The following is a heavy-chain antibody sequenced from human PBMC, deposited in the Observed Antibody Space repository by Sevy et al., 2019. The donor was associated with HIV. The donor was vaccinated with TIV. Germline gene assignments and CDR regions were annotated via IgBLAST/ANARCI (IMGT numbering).Heavy chain of an antibody. Sequence: GGSLRLSCAASGFTFSNYWLSWVRQAPGKGLVWVSHINSDGSKTGYADSVKGRFTISRDNAKNTLYLQMNSLRAEDTAVYYCARDKSATAVDYWGQGTLVTVSS. CDR2: INSDGSKT. D-gene: IGHD6-25*01. V-gene: IGHV3-74*01. J-gene: IGHJ4*02. CDR1: GFTFSNYW. CDR3: ARDKSATAVDY.